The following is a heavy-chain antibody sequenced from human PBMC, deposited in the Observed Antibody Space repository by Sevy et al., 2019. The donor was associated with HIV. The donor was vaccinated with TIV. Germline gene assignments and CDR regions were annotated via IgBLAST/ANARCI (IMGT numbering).Heavy chain of an antibody. CDR3: ARGGRNQQQLDYFDS. D-gene: IGHD6-13*01. CDR1: GISISNYY. J-gene: IGHJ4*02. Sequence: SETLSLTCTVSGISISNYYWTWIRQPPGKGLEWIGYIYYTGSSDSKPSLKSRVTTSVDTSKNQFSLKLSSVTAADTAIYYCARGGRNQQQLDYFDSWGQGILVTVSS. CDR2: IYYTGSS. V-gene: IGHV4-59*01.